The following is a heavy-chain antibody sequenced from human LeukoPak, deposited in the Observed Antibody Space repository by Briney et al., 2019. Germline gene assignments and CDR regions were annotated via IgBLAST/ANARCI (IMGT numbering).Heavy chain of an antibody. CDR2: IYYTGSMYYNPSSGTT. J-gene: IGHJ4*02. Sequence: SETLSLTCTVSGGSISGSAYYWGWIRQPPGKGLEWIGSIYYTGSMYYNPSSGTTYYNPSLKSRVTISLDTSKNQFSLKLSSATAADTAVYYCARAPKFYGDYSIDYWGQGTLVTVSS. D-gene: IGHD4-17*01. CDR3: ARAPKFYGDYSIDY. V-gene: IGHV4-39*07. CDR1: GGSISGSAYY.